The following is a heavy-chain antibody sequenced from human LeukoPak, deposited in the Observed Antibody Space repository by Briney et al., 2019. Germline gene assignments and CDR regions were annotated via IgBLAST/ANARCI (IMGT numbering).Heavy chain of an antibody. V-gene: IGHV1-2*02. CDR2: INPNSGGT. Sequence: ASVKVSCKASGYTFTGYFMHWVRQAPGQGLEWMGWINPNSGGTDYAQRFQGRVTMTRDRSISTAYMELSKLRFDDTAVYYCAMASNANDYGARGAFDIWGQGTMVTVSS. J-gene: IGHJ3*02. CDR3: AMASNANDYGARGAFDI. CDR1: GYTFTGYF. D-gene: IGHD4-17*01.